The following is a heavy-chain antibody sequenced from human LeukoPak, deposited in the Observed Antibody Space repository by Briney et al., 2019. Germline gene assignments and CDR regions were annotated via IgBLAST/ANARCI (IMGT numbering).Heavy chain of an antibody. Sequence: GGSLRLSCAASGFTFSTYSMNWVRQAPGKGLESVSYISSSSSTIYYADSVKGRFTISRDNAKNSLYLQMNSLRAEDTAVYYCARGSTYYDSSGQVPFDYWGQGTLVTVSS. J-gene: IGHJ4*02. CDR3: ARGSTYYDSSGQVPFDY. D-gene: IGHD3-22*01. V-gene: IGHV3-48*01. CDR2: ISSSSSTI. CDR1: GFTFSTYS.